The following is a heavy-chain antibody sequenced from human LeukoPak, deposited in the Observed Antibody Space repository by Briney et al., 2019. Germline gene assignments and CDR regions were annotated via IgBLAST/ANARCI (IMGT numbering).Heavy chain of an antibody. CDR2: TSYNGNT. Sequence: ASVKVSCKASGYTFSNYGISWVRQAPGLGLEWMGWTSYNGNTNYAQKFQDRVTMTTDTSTTTAYMELRSLESDDTAVYYCARHSGSGWQALGCRGQGALVTVSS. CDR1: GYTFSNYG. J-gene: IGHJ4*02. V-gene: IGHV1-18*04. CDR3: ARHSGSGWQALGC. D-gene: IGHD6-19*01.